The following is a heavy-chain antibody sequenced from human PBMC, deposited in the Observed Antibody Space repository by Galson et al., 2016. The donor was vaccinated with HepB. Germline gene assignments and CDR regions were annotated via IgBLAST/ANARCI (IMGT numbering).Heavy chain of an antibody. V-gene: IGHV4-59*01. D-gene: IGHD2-21*01. CDR1: GVSITSYY. CDR3: ARGPYEGDGFHLRPLDY. J-gene: IGHJ4*02. CDR2: VFYTGSI. Sequence: SETLSLTCTVSGVSITSYYWTWIRQPPGKGLEWIGYVFYTGSINSNASLRSRATMSVDTSKNQFSLRLSSVTAADTAIYFCARGPYEGDGFHLRPLDYWGRGTPVTVSS.